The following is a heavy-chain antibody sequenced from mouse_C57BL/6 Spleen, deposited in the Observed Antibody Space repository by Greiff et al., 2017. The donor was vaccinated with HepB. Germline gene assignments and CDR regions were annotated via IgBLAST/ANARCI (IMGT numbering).Heavy chain of an antibody. J-gene: IGHJ2*01. CDR3: ARDRSGFDY. CDR1: GYSIPSGYY. V-gene: IGHV3-6*01. Sequence: EVKLMESGPGLVKPSQSLSLTCSVTGYSIPSGYYWNWIRQFPGNKLEWMGYISYDGSNNYNPSLKNRISITRDTSKNQFFLKLNSVTTEDTATYYCARDRSGFDYWGQGTTLTVSS. CDR2: ISYDGSN.